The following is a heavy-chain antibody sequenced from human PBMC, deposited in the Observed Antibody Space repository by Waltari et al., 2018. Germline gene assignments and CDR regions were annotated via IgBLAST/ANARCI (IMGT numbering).Heavy chain of an antibody. CDR2: IDSSGSGT. CDR1: GFTLSRYE. Sequence: EVQLVESGGGLVQPGGSLRLPCAACGFTLSRYEMNWVRQAPGKGLEWVSYIDSSGSGTLYADSLKGRFTVSRDNANNSLHLQINSLRAEDTATYYCVRDELGSGSTRVDVWGQGTTVTVSS. CDR3: VRDELGSGSTRVDV. V-gene: IGHV3-48*03. J-gene: IGHJ6*02. D-gene: IGHD1-7*01.